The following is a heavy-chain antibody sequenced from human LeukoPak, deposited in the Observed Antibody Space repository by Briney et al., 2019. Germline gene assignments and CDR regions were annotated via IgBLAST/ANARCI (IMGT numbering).Heavy chain of an antibody. V-gene: IGHV3-23*01. CDR2: ISGSGGST. D-gene: IGHD2-15*01. Sequence: GGSLRLSCAASGFTFSSYAMSWVRQAPGKGLEWVSAISGSGGSTYYADSVKGRFTISRDNSKNTLYLQMNSLRAEDTAVYYCAKTPHTGYCSGGSCYSDYWGQGTLVTSPQ. CDR1: GFTFSSYA. CDR3: AKTPHTGYCSGGSCYSDY. J-gene: IGHJ4*02.